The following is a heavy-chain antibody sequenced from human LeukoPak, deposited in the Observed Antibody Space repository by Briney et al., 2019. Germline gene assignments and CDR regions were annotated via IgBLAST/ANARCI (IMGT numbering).Heavy chain of an antibody. D-gene: IGHD3-10*01. Sequence: SETLSLTCAVSGGSFSGHYWNWIRQPPGKGLEWIGEINHGGSTNYNPSLKSRVTISVDTSKNQFSLRLSSVTAADTAVYYCARLSPWERGYGYGSGRGRWFDPWGQGTLVTVSS. J-gene: IGHJ5*02. CDR3: ARLSPWERGYGYGSGRGRWFDP. CDR2: INHGGST. CDR1: GGSFSGHY. V-gene: IGHV4-34*01.